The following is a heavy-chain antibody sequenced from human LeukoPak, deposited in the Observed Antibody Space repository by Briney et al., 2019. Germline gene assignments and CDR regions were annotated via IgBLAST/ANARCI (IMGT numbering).Heavy chain of an antibody. Sequence: ASVKVSCKVSGYTLTELSMHWVRQAPGKGLEWMGGFDPEDGETIYAQKFQGRVTMTEDTSTDTAYMELSSLRSEDTAVYYCATESTIRYYYYYGMGVWGQGTTVTVSS. D-gene: IGHD2/OR15-2a*01. CDR3: ATESTIRYYYYYGMGV. J-gene: IGHJ6*02. CDR2: FDPEDGET. CDR1: GYTLTELS. V-gene: IGHV1-24*01.